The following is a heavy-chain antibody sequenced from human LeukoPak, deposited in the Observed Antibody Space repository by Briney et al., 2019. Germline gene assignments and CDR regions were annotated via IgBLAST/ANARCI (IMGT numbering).Heavy chain of an antibody. Sequence: PSETLSLTCTVSGGSISSYYWSWIRQPPGKGLEWIGYIYYSGSTNHNPSLKSRVTISVDTSKNQFSLKLSSVTAADTAVYYCARYSSSWYGVDYWGQGTLVTVSS. CDR2: IYYSGST. CDR3: ARYSSSWYGVDY. V-gene: IGHV4-59*01. J-gene: IGHJ4*02. D-gene: IGHD6-13*01. CDR1: GGSISSYY.